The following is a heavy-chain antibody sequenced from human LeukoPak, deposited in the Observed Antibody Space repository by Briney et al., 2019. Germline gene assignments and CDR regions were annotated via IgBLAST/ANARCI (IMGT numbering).Heavy chain of an antibody. CDR3: TTDLYYYDSSLSY. D-gene: IGHD3-22*01. Sequence: GGSLRLSCAASGFTFSSAWMSWVRQAPGKGLEWVGRIKSKTDGGTTDYAAPVKGRFTISRDDSKNTLYLQMNSLKTEDTAVYYCTTDLYYYDSSLSYWGQGTLVTVSS. CDR1: GFTFSSAW. CDR2: IKSKTDGGTT. V-gene: IGHV3-15*01. J-gene: IGHJ4*02.